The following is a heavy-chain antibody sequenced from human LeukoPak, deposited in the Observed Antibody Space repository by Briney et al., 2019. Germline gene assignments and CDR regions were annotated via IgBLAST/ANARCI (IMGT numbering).Heavy chain of an antibody. J-gene: IGHJ6*02. CDR2: ISYDGSNK. CDR1: GFTFSSYA. D-gene: IGHD1-26*01. V-gene: IGHV3-30-3*01. Sequence: PGRSLRLSCAVSGFTFSSYAMHWVRQAPGKGLEWVAVISYDGSNKYYADSVKGRFTISRDNSKNTLYLQMNSLRAEDTAVYYCARGWRMGDYYYGMDVWGQGTTVTVSS. CDR3: ARGWRMGDYYYGMDV.